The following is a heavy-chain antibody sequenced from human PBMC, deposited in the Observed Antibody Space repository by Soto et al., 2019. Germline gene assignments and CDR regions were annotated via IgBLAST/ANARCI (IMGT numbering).Heavy chain of an antibody. CDR2: ISSSGSSI. J-gene: IGHJ6*02. Sequence: QVQLVESGGGLVKPGGSLRLSCAASGLTFSDCYMNWIRQAPGKGLEWVSYISSSGSSINYAGSVKGRFTISRDNAKNSLYLQMNSLRAEDTAMYYCVRVRFGEWGYAMDVWGQGTTVTVSS. CDR1: GLTFSDCY. V-gene: IGHV3-11*01. CDR3: VRVRFGEWGYAMDV. D-gene: IGHD3-10*01.